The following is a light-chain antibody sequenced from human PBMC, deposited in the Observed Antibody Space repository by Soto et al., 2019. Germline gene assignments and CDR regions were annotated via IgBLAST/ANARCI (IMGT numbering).Light chain of an antibody. V-gene: IGLV2-14*03. CDR2: DVS. Sequence: QSALTQPASVSGSPGQSITISCTGTSSDVGGYNYVSWYQHHPGKAPKLMIYDVSNRPSGVSNRFSGSKSGNTASLSISGLQPEDEADYYCSSYRTSNTRQIVCGTGTKVTV. CDR3: SSYRTSNTRQIV. CDR1: SSDVGGYNY. J-gene: IGLJ1*01.